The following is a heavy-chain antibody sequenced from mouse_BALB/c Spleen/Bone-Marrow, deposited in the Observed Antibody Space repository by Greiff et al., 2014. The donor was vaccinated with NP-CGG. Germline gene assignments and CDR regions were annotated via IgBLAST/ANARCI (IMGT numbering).Heavy chain of an antibody. D-gene: IGHD1-1*01. J-gene: IGHJ4*01. CDR3: ARGSYYEGAMDY. Sequence: VQLVESGPSLVAPSQSLSITCTVSGFSLTSYGVHWVRQPPGKVLEWLGVIWAGGSTNYNSALMTRLSISKDNSKSQVFLKMNSLQTDDTAMYYCARGSYYEGAMDYWGQGTSVTVSS. V-gene: IGHV2-9*02. CDR2: IWAGGST. CDR1: GFSLTSYG.